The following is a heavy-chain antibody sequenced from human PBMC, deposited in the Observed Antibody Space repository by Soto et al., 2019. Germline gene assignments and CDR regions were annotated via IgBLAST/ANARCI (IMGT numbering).Heavy chain of an antibody. Sequence: DVQLLESGGGLVQPEGSLRLSCAASGFTFSSYAMGWVRQGPGKGLEWVAVVSIGGSTHYAASVRGRFTTSRDNSKNTLSLQMNSLTAEDTAVYFCAKRRGAGGHFDYWGQGALVTVSS. CDR2: VSIGGST. CDR3: AKRRGAGGHFDY. J-gene: IGHJ4*02. V-gene: IGHV3-23*01. D-gene: IGHD2-15*01. CDR1: GFTFSSYA.